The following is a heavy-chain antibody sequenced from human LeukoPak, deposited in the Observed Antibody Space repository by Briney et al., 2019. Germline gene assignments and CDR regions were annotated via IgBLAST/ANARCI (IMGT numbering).Heavy chain of an antibody. CDR2: INTNSGGT. CDR3: ARDLRREPSTLFPIEYYYYYYMDV. CDR1: GYTFTGDY. Sequence: GASVKLSCTASGYTFTGDYMHWVRQAPAQGLGWMGWINTNSGGTTSAQKFQGRVTMTRDTSISTAYMELSRLRSDDTAVYYCARDLRREPSTLFPIEYYYYYYMDVWGKGTTVTVSS. D-gene: IGHD1-26*01. V-gene: IGHV1-2*02. J-gene: IGHJ6*03.